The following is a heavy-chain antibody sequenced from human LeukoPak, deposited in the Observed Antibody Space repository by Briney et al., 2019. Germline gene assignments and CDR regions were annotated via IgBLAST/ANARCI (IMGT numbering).Heavy chain of an antibody. Sequence: PGKSLTLSCVASQFRFPFSHYGMHWVRQAPGRGLEWVAVIWSDGTNQYYADSVKGRFTISSDNSKNTVYLHMNSLRAEDTAVYFCAKDAQRGFDYSNSLEYWGQGTLVTVSS. CDR3: AKDAQRGFDYSNSLEY. D-gene: IGHD4-11*01. V-gene: IGHV3-33*06. CDR2: IWSDGTNQ. J-gene: IGHJ4*02. CDR1: QFRFPFSHYG.